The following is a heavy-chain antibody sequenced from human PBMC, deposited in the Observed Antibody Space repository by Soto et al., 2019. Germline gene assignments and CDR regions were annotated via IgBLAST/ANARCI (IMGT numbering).Heavy chain of an antibody. V-gene: IGHV5-51*01. D-gene: IGHD2-2*01. CDR3: ARQYCSSTSCYAKDYYYYYMDV. J-gene: IGHJ6*03. Sequence: PGESQKISCKGSGYSFTSYWIGWVRQMPGKGLEWMGIIYPGDSDTRYSPSFQGQVTISADKSISTAYLQWSSLKASDTAMYYCARQYCSSTSCYAKDYYYYYMDVWGKGTTVTVSS. CDR1: GYSFTSYW. CDR2: IYPGDSDT.